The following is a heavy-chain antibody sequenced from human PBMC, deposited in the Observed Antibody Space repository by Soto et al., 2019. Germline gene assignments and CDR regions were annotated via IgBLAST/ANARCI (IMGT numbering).Heavy chain of an antibody. CDR1: GFTFSNYW. CDR2: LNSDGSTT. Sequence: EVQLVESGGGLVQAGGSLRLSCAASGFTFSNYWMHWVRQAPGKGLVWVSRLNSDGSTTNYADSVKGRFTISRDNAKNTLYLQMNSLRPEDTAVYYCVRGGGTQLWSLFYNWGQGTMVTVSS. CDR3: VRGGGTQLWSLFYN. V-gene: IGHV3-74*01. D-gene: IGHD5-18*01. J-gene: IGHJ3*02.